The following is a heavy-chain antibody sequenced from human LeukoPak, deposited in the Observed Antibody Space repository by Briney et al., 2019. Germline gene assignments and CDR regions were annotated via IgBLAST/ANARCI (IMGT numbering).Heavy chain of an antibody. Sequence: GGSLRLSCAASGFTFSSLAMNWVRQAPGKWLEWVSTIRGVGDDTYYAHSVKGRFTISRDNSKNTLYLQMNSLRAEDTAIYYCARDEVVSHGFDSWGQGTLVTVSS. CDR2: IRGVGDDT. J-gene: IGHJ4*02. CDR3: ARDEVVSHGFDS. CDR1: GFTFSSLA. V-gene: IGHV3-23*01.